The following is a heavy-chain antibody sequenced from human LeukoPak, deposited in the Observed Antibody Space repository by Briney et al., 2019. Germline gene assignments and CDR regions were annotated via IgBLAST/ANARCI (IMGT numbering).Heavy chain of an antibody. Sequence: GSSVKVSCKASGGTFSSYAISWVRQAPGQGLEWMGGIIPIFGTANYAQKFQGRVTITTDESTSTAYTELSSLRSEDTAVYYCARGPAGDYYDSSGHFDYWGQGTLVTVSS. J-gene: IGHJ4*02. CDR3: ARGPAGDYYDSSGHFDY. D-gene: IGHD3-22*01. CDR1: GGTFSSYA. V-gene: IGHV1-69*05. CDR2: IIPIFGTA.